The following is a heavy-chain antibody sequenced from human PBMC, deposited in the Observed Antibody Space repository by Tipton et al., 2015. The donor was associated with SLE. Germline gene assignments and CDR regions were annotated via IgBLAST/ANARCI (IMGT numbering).Heavy chain of an antibody. D-gene: IGHD6-6*01. CDR3: ARSSPRAAQQRRNYYFDY. Sequence: SLRLSCAAPGFTFSSYWMSWVRQAPGKGLEWVANIKQDGSEKYYVDSVKGRFTISRDNAKNSLYLQMNSLRAEDTAVYYCARSSPRAAQQRRNYYFDYWGQGTLVTVSS. V-gene: IGHV3-7*01. CDR1: GFTFSSYW. CDR2: IKQDGSEK. J-gene: IGHJ4*02.